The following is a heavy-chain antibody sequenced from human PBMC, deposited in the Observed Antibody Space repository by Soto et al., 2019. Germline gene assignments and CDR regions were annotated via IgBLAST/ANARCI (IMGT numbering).Heavy chain of an antibody. Sequence: QVQVQESGPGLVKPSQPLSLTCNVSGDSVSSGGYYWSWIRQHPGKGLEWIGYSYYRGNTYYNPSPKGRDPISLDTSKNQVSLKMNSVTAADTAVYYCARDRGILGSGMHVWRQGTTVTVSS. J-gene: IGHJ6*02. V-gene: IGHV4-31*03. CDR3: ARDRGILGSGMHV. CDR1: GDSVSSGGYY. D-gene: IGHD7-27*01. CDR2: SYYRGNT.